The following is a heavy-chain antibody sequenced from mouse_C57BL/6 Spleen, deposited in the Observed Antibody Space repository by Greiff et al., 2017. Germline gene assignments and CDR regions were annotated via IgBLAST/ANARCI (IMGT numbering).Heavy chain of an antibody. CDR3: ARGGSSTLLRSYAMDY. V-gene: IGHV5-16*01. CDR2: INYDGSST. D-gene: IGHD1-1*01. J-gene: IGHJ4*01. CDR1: GFTFSDYY. Sequence: EVKVVESEGGLVQPGSSMKLSCTASGFTFSDYYMAWVRQVPEKGLEWVANINYDGSSTYYLDSLKSRFIISRDNAKNILYLQMSSLKSEDTATYYCARGGSSTLLRSYAMDYWGQGTSVTVSS.